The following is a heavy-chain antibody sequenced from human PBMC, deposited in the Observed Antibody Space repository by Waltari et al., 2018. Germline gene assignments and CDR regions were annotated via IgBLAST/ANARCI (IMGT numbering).Heavy chain of an antibody. V-gene: IGHV4-39*01. CDR2: IYYSGST. CDR1: GGSISSSSYY. D-gene: IGHD6-13*01. Sequence: QLQLQESGPGLVKPSETLSLTCTVSGGSISSSSYYWRWIRQPPGKGLEWIGSIYYSGSTYYNPSLKSRVTISVDTSKNQFSLKLSSVTAADTAVYYCARSSSSWYPRADAFDIWGQGTMVTVSS. J-gene: IGHJ3*02. CDR3: ARSSSSWYPRADAFDI.